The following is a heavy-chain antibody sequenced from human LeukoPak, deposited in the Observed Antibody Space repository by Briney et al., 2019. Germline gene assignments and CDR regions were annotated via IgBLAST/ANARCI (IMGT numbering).Heavy chain of an antibody. V-gene: IGHV4-59*01. Sequence: SETLSLTCTVSGGSISSYYWSWIRQPPGKGLEWIGYIYYSGSTNYNTSLKSRVSISVDTSKNQCSLKLSSVTAADTAVYYCARGRGGGGSSNNWFDPWGQGTLVTVSS. J-gene: IGHJ5*02. CDR3: ARGRGGGGSSNNWFDP. CDR2: IYYSGST. D-gene: IGHD2-15*01. CDR1: GGSISSYY.